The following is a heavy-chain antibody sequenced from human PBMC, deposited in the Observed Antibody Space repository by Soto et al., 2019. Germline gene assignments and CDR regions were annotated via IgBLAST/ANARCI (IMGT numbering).Heavy chain of an antibody. CDR3: AKVGPYDSGSYMFRYNWFGP. D-gene: IGHD3-10*01. J-gene: IGHJ5*02. CDR1: GFSFSSQA. CDR2: ISNDGNRQ. V-gene: IGHV3-30-3*01. Sequence: PGGSLRLSCAASGFSFSSQAMHWVRQAPGKGLEWVAAISNDGNRQLYADSVKDRFTISRDNSRNTLDLQMNSLRAEDTAVYYCAKVGPYDSGSYMFRYNWFGPWGPGTLVTVSS.